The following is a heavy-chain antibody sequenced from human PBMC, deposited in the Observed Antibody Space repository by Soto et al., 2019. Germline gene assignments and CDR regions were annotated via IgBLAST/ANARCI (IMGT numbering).Heavy chain of an antibody. Sequence: SETLSLTCTVSGGSISSSSYYWGWIRQPPGKGLEWIGSIYYSGSTYYNPSLKSRVTISVDTSKNQFSLKLSSVTAADTAVYYCAGLIVLMVYASSVAGWFDPWGQGTLVTVSS. CDR3: AGLIVLMVYASSVAGWFDP. CDR1: GGSISSSSYY. D-gene: IGHD2-8*01. V-gene: IGHV4-39*01. J-gene: IGHJ5*02. CDR2: IYYSGST.